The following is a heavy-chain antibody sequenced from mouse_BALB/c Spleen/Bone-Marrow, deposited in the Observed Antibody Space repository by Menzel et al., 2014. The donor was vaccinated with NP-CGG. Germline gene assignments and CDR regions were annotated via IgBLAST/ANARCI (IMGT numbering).Heavy chain of an antibody. CDR2: VNPNNGGT. CDR3: ARPIYDGYSAAMEY. CDR1: GYSFTGYY. J-gene: IGHJ4*01. V-gene: IGHV1-26*01. Sequence: VQLQQSGPDLVKPGASVKISCKASGYSFTGYYMHWVKQSHGKSLEWMGGVNPNNGGTSYNQEFKGKAILTVDKSSSTAYMGLRSLTSEDSAVYYCARPIYDGYSAAMEYWGQGASVTVSS. D-gene: IGHD2-3*01.